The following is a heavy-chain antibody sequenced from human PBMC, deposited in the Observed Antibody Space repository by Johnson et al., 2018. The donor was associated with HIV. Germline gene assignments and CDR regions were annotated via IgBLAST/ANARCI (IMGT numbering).Heavy chain of an antibody. J-gene: IGHJ3*02. CDR3: TTAIVIDAFDI. Sequence: EVQLVESGGGLVQPGGSLRLSCAASGFTFSNVWMSWVRQAPGQGLEWVGRIKRKIEAEATDYAAPVKGRFTISRDDSKNTLFLQMSSLKTDDTAVYYCTTAIVIDAFDIWGQGTMVTVSS. D-gene: IGHD3-16*02. CDR1: GFTFSNVW. CDR2: IKRKIEAEAT. V-gene: IGHV3-15*01.